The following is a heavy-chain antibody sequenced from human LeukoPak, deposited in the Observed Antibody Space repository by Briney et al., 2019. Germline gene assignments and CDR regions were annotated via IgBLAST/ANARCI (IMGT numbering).Heavy chain of an antibody. Sequence: GASVKVSCKASGYTFIDFYIHWVRQAPGHGLEWMGWISPNTGGTNYAQRFQGRVTLTRDTSITTTYLELRGLTSDDTAVYYCARHGYCGNPRCYPDYYYIDARGKGTKITVSS. CDR2: ISPNTGGT. CDR1: GYTFIDFY. D-gene: IGHD2-2*03. V-gene: IGHV1-2*02. CDR3: ARHGYCGNPRCYPDYYYIDA. J-gene: IGHJ6*03.